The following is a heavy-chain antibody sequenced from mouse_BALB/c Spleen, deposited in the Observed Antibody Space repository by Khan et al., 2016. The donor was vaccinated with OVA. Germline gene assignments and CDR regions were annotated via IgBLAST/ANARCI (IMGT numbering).Heavy chain of an antibody. J-gene: IGHJ4*01. CDR3: ARQNYYGDALDY. CDR1: GYSITTNYA. Sequence: VQLKESGPGLVKPSQSLSLTCTVTGYSITTNYAWSWIRQFPGNKLEWMGYISYSGYTNYNPSLKSRISVTRDTSENQFFLQLNSVTTEDTATYYCARQNYYGDALDYWGQGTSVTVSS. D-gene: IGHD1-2*01. V-gene: IGHV3-2*02. CDR2: ISYSGYT.